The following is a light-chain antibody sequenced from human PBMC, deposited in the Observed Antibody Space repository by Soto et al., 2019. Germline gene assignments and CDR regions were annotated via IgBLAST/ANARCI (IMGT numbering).Light chain of an antibody. J-gene: IGKJ3*01. CDR1: QDISTW. Sequence: DIQMTQSPSSVSASVGGRVTITCRASQDISTWLAWYQQKPGKAPKLLIYAASSLQSGVPSRFSGSGSGADCSVTIRGRQPDDFATYYCQQGHTVPFTFGPGTKVDIK. V-gene: IGKV1-12*02. CDR2: AAS. CDR3: QQGHTVPFT.